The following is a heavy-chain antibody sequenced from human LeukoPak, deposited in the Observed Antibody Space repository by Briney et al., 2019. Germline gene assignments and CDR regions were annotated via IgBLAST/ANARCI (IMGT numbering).Heavy chain of an antibody. CDR2: ISGSGGST. CDR3: ARGLRSGYVDY. D-gene: IGHD3-3*01. Sequence: GGSLRLSCAASGFTFSSYGMSWVRQAPGKGLEWVSAISGSGGSTYYADSVKGRFTISRDNSKNTLYLQMNSLRAEDTAVYYCARGLRSGYVDYWGQGTLVTVSS. V-gene: IGHV3-23*01. CDR1: GFTFSSYG. J-gene: IGHJ4*02.